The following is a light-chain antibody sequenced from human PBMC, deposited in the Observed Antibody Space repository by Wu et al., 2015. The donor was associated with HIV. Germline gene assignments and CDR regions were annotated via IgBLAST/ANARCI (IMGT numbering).Light chain of an antibody. CDR3: QQRTNWLLT. V-gene: IGKV3-11*01. CDR2: GAS. J-gene: IGKJ4*01. CDR1: QSLGTY. Sequence: EIILTQSPATLSSSPGERVTLSCRASQSLGTYLAWYQQKPGQAPRLLIYGASSRATGTPDRFTASGSGTDFILTISSLEPEDFAVYYCQQRTNWLLTFGGGTRVEIK.